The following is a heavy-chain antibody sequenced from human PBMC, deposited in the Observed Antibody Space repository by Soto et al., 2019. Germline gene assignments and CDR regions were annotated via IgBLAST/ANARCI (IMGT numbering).Heavy chain of an antibody. CDR1: GFTLSNFE. D-gene: IGHD3-9*01. V-gene: IGHV3-48*03. J-gene: IGHJ6*02. CDR2: INTAGSTK. Sequence: EGSLRLSCAASGFTLSNFEMHCVRQAPVKGLKWVSYINTAGSTKYYAESVKGRFTISRDNARNSLFLQMNSLRAEDTAVYYCARAECSSPDCLTAYYSYGLDVWGQGSTVTVSS. CDR3: ARAECSSPDCLTAYYSYGLDV.